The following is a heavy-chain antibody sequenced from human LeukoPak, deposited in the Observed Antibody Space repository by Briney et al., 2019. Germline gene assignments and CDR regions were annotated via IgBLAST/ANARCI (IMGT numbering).Heavy chain of an antibody. CDR3: AKVKGKDGIRDSYDV. CDR1: GFTFSNSA. Sequence: GGSLRLSCAASGFTFSNSAMSWVRQLPGKGPEWVSRISNSGGSTYYADFVKGRFTIARDNSKNAMFLQMNSLRAEDTALYYCAKVKGKDGIRDSYDVWGQGTMVTVSS. D-gene: IGHD1-14*01. CDR2: ISNSGGST. V-gene: IGHV3-23*01. J-gene: IGHJ3*01.